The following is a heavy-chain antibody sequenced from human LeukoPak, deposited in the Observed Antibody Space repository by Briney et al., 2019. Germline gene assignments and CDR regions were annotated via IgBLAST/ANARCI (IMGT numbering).Heavy chain of an antibody. J-gene: IGHJ4*02. V-gene: IGHV7-4-1*02. D-gene: IGHD5-18*01. CDR1: GYAFTSYA. CDR2: INTNTGNT. Sequence: ASVKVSCKASGYAFTSYAMNWVRQAPGQGLEWMGWINTNTGNTKYAQGFTGRVVFSLDTSVSTAYLQVRRLKDEDTAVYYCAKDQIHPTWIQLLVDSGGTLDYWGQGTLVTVFS. CDR3: AKDQIHPTWIQLLVDSGGTLDY.